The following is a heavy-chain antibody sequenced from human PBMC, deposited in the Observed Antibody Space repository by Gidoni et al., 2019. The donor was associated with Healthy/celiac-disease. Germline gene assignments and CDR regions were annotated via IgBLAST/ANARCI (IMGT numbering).Heavy chain of an antibody. J-gene: IGHJ4*02. Sequence: QVQLQESGPGLVKPSQTLSLTCTVSGGSISSGSYYWSWIRQPAGKGLEWIGRIYTSGSTNYNPSLKSRVTISVDTSKNQFSLKLSSVTAADTAVYYCARDLGYYDSGAYFDYWGQGTLVTVSS. D-gene: IGHD3-22*01. CDR2: IYTSGST. CDR1: GGSISSGSYY. CDR3: ARDLGYYDSGAYFDY. V-gene: IGHV4-61*02.